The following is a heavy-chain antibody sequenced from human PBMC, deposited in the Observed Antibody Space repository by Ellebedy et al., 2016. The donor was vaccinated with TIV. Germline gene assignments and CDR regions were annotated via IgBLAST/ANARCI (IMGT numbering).Heavy chain of an antibody. D-gene: IGHD1-26*01. CDR1: GFTFSDHY. J-gene: IGHJ5*02. Sequence: GESLKISCAASGFTFSDHYMSWIRQAPGKGLEWVSYISSSNDYRDFADSVKGRFAISRDNAKNTLYLQMNSLRPEDTAVYYCARASREGATSWFDPWGQGTLVTVSS. CDR2: ISSSNDYR. V-gene: IGHV3-11*06. CDR3: ARASREGATSWFDP.